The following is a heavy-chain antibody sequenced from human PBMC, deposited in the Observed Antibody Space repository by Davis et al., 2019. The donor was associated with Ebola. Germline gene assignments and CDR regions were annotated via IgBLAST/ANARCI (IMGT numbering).Heavy chain of an antibody. V-gene: IGHV3-21*01. CDR3: ARGGYCSSTSCSNHYYYYMDV. CDR1: GFTFSSYS. CDR2: ISSSSSYI. D-gene: IGHD2-2*01. Sequence: PGGSLRLSCAASGFTFSSYSMNWVRQAPGKGLEWVSSISSSSSYIYYADSVKGRFTISRDNAKNSLYLQMNSLRAEDTAVYYCARGGYCSSTSCSNHYYYYMDVWGKGTTVTVSS. J-gene: IGHJ6*03.